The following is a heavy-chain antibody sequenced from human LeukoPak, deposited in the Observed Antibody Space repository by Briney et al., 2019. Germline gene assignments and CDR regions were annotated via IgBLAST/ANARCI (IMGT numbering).Heavy chain of an antibody. Sequence: SETLSLTCAVSGYSISSGYHWGWIRQPPGKGLEWIGSIYHSGSTYYNPSLKSRVTISVDTSKNQFSLKLSSVTAADTAVYYCARELMGIVVVPAAISSWFDPWGQGTLVTVSS. J-gene: IGHJ5*02. D-gene: IGHD2-2*03. CDR3: ARELMGIVVVPAAISSWFDP. CDR2: IYHSGST. CDR1: GYSISSGYH. V-gene: IGHV4-38-2*02.